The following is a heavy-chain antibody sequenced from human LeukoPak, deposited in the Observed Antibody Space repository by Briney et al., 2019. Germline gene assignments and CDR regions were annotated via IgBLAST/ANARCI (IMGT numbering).Heavy chain of an antibody. CDR3: AKDHLPGIVVADRDY. CDR1: GFIFSRYG. V-gene: IGHV3-23*01. D-gene: IGHD6-19*01. J-gene: IGHJ4*02. CDR2: ISGSSGTT. Sequence: PGGSLRLSCAASGFIFSRYGMSWVRQAPGKGLEWVSAISGSSGTTYYADSVKGRFTISRDNSKNTLYLQITSLRAEDTGVYYCAKDHLPGIVVADRDYWGQGTLVTVSS.